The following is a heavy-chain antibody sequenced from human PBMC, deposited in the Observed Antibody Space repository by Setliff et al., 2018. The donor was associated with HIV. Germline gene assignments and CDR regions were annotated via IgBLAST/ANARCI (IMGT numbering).Heavy chain of an antibody. D-gene: IGHD1-26*01. J-gene: IGHJ3*01. Sequence: ETLSLTCTVSGGSISSHYWSWIRQPAGKGLEWVADVSPDGYEKRYADFVKGRFTVSRDNSKNILFLQMDSLGVEDTGIYYCAKPTSGMYPRAFDLWGRGTVVTVSS. CDR3: AKPTSGMYPRAFDL. CDR1: GGSISSHY. CDR2: VSPDGYEK. V-gene: IGHV3-23*01.